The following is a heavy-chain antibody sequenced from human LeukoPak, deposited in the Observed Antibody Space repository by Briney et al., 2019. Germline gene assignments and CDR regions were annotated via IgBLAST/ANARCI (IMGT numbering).Heavy chain of an antibody. J-gene: IGHJ4*02. D-gene: IGHD3-10*01. V-gene: IGHV7-4-1*02. CDR1: GYTFTSYA. CDR2: INTNTGNP. CDR3: ARELCVRGSGSYCPFDY. Sequence: AASVKVSCKASGYTFTSYAMDWVRQAPGQGLEWMGWINTNTGNPTYGQGFTGRLVFSLDTSVSTAYLQISSLKAEDTAVYYCARELCVRGSGSYCPFDYWGQGTLVTVSS.